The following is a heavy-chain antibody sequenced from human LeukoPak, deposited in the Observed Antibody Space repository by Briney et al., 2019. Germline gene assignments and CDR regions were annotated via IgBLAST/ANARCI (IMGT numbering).Heavy chain of an antibody. V-gene: IGHV3-21*01. CDR1: GFTFSSYS. Sequence: PGGSLRLSCAASGFTFSSYSMNWVRQAPGKGLEWVSSISSSSSYIYYADSVKGRFTISRDDAKNSLYLQMNSLRAEDTAVYYCARELWGSGSYYIEDYYYYGMTSGAKGPRSPSP. CDR3: ARELWGSGSYYIEDYYYYGMTS. CDR2: ISSSSSYI. D-gene: IGHD3-10*01. J-gene: IGHJ6*02.